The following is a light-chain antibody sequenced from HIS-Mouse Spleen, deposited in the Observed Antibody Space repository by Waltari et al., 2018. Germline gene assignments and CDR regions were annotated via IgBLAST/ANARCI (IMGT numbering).Light chain of an antibody. Sequence: QSVLTQPPSASGTPGQRVTISCSGSSSNIGSNTVNWYQQLPGTAPKLLLYSNNPRPSGGPDRCSGSKSGTSASLAISGLQSEDEADYYCAAWDDSLNGVFGGGTKLTVL. J-gene: IGLJ3*02. V-gene: IGLV1-44*01. CDR1: SSNIGSNT. CDR3: AAWDDSLNGV. CDR2: SNN.